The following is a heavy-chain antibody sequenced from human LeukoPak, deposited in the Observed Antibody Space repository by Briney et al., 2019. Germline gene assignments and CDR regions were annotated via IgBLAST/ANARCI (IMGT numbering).Heavy chain of an antibody. CDR3: ARGGIQLPDY. V-gene: IGHV4-61*01. D-gene: IGHD5-18*01. CDR1: GGSVSSGSYY. J-gene: IGHJ4*02. CDR2: IYYRGSA. Sequence: NTSETLSLTCTVSGGSVSSGSYYWSWLRQPPGKGREWIGCIYYRGSATYIPSLKSRVTIFFDTSKNQFSLIMKSVTTADTAVYYCARGGIQLPDYWGQGALVTVSS.